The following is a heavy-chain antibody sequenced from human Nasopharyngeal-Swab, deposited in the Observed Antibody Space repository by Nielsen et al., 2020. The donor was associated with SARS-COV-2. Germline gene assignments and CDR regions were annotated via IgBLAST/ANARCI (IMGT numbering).Heavy chain of an antibody. CDR3: GRTAH. J-gene: IGHJ4*02. Sequence: GESLKISCAASGFTFSSYAMHWVRQAPGKGLEWVAVISYDGSNKYYADSVKGRFTISRDNSKNTLYLQMNSLRAEDTAVYYCGRTAHWGQGTLVTVSS. CDR2: ISYDGSNK. V-gene: IGHV3-30*04. CDR1: GFTFSSYA.